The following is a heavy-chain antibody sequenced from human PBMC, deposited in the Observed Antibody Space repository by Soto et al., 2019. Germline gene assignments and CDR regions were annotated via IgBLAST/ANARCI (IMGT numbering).Heavy chain of an antibody. CDR3: AGEVGGTGLQF. CDR2: IIPMFGIV. Sequence: QVHLVQSGTEARKPGSSVNVSCETSGGNFNSYGFNWVRQVPGQRLEWMGGIIPMFGIVKVGQIFQPRVAVTADQSTGKVYMERTRLRPEDTAVYYCAGEVGGTGLQFWGQGTLVIVSS. CDR1: GGNFNSYG. J-gene: IGHJ4*02. D-gene: IGHD3-16*01. V-gene: IGHV1-69*12.